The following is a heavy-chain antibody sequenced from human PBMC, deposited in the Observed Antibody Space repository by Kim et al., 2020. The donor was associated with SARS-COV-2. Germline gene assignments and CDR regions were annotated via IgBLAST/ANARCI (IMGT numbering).Heavy chain of an antibody. Sequence: SETLSLTCAVYGGSFSGYYWSWIRQPPGKGLEWIGEINHSGSTNYNPSLKSRVTISVDTSKNQFSLKLSSVTAADTAVYYCARASLPPYSSGWYVKHYGMDVWGQGTTVTVSS. CDR3: ARASLPPYSSGWYVKHYGMDV. J-gene: IGHJ6*02. CDR2: INHSGST. CDR1: GGSFSGYY. V-gene: IGHV4-34*01. D-gene: IGHD6-19*01.